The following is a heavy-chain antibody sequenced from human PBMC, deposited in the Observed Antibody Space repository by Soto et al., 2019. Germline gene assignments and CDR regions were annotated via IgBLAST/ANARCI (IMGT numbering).Heavy chain of an antibody. J-gene: IGHJ4*02. CDR2: IFYSGST. V-gene: IGHV4-31*03. Sequence: QVQLQESGPGLVKPSQTLSLICTVSGGSINSGGYYWTWIRQHPGTGPEWIGYIFYSGSTYYNPFLRSRVTRSADTSENQFSLNLSSVTAADTAVYFWARVYRQSGYSSSWVFDYWGQGTLVTVSS. CDR1: GGSINSGGYY. CDR3: ARVYRQSGYSSSWVFDY. D-gene: IGHD6-13*01.